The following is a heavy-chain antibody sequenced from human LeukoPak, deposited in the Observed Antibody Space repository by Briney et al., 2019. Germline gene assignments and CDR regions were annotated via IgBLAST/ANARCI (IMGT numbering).Heavy chain of an antibody. D-gene: IGHD4-23*01. J-gene: IGHJ4*02. CDR2: ISSNGGST. CDR1: GFTFSSYA. CDR3: ATELRWKDH. Sequence: GGSLRLSCAASGFTFSSYAMHWVRQAPGKGLEYVSAISSNGGSTYYANSVKGRFTISRDNSKNTLYLQMGSLTSEDTAVYYCATELRWKDHWGQGTLVTVSS. V-gene: IGHV3-64*01.